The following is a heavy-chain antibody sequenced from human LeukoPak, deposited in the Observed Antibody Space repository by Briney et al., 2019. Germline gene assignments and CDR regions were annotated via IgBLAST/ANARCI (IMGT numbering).Heavy chain of an antibody. V-gene: IGHV1-2*06. Sequence: GASVKVSCKASRYTVTGYYMHWGRQAPGHGREWRGRINPNSGGTTYAQDFQGRVTMTRDTSISTAYMELSGLTSDDTAVYYCARPRATIVVDDGYDIWGQGTMVTVSS. J-gene: IGHJ3*02. CDR2: INPNSGGT. D-gene: IGHD3-22*01. CDR3: ARPRATIVVDDGYDI. CDR1: RYTVTGYY.